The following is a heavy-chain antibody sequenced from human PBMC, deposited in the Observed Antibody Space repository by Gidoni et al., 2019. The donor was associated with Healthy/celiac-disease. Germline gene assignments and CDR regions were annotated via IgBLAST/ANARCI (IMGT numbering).Heavy chain of an antibody. CDR3: AKDQLTYYDFWSGHQYGMDV. CDR1: RFPFRRYA. CDR2: ISGSGGST. V-gene: IGHV3-23*01. J-gene: IGHJ6*02. Sequence: EVQLLESGGGLVKPGGSLSFSCAPSRFPFRRYAMSWVRQDPGKGLEWVSAISGSGGSTYYADSVKGRFTISRDNSKNTLYLQMNSLRAEDTAVYYCAKDQLTYYDFWSGHQYGMDVWGQGTTVTVSS. D-gene: IGHD3-3*01.